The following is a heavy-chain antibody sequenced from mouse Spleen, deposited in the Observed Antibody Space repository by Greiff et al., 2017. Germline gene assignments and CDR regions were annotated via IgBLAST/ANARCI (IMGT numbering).Heavy chain of an antibody. D-gene: IGHD2-14*01. CDR2: ISGGGSYT. V-gene: IGHV5-9-2*01. CDR1: GFTFSSYG. J-gene: IGHJ2*01. Sequence: EVHLVESGGGLVKPGGSLKLSCAASGFTFSSYGMSWVRQTPEKRLEWVATISGGGSYTYYPDSVKGRFTISRDNAKNNLYLQMSSLRSEDTALYYCARHEEVLYYFDYWGQGTTLTVSS. CDR3: ARHEEVLYYFDY.